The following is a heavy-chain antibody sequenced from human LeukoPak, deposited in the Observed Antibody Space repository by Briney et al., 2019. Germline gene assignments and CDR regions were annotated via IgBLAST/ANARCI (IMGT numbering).Heavy chain of an antibody. Sequence: GGSLRLSCAASGFTFSSYGMHCVRQAPGKGLEWGALIWYDVSNKYYADSVKGRFTISRDNSKNTLYLQMNSLRAEDTAVYYCARDKYGSGSYFDYWGQGTLVTVSS. D-gene: IGHD3-10*01. CDR1: GFTFSSYG. CDR2: IWYDVSNK. J-gene: IGHJ4*02. CDR3: ARDKYGSGSYFDY. V-gene: IGHV3-33*01.